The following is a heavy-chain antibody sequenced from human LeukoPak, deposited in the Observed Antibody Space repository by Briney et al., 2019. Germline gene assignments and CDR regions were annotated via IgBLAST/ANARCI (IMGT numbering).Heavy chain of an antibody. CDR2: IYYSGRT. Sequence: SETLSLTCTVSDGSVSSTGYYWGWIRQPPGKGLEWVGSIYYSGRTHYNPSLKSRVTISVDTSKNQFSLNLSSVTAADTAVYYCARSHPDYYDSSGYLFDYWGQGTLVTVSS. V-gene: IGHV4-39*01. J-gene: IGHJ4*02. D-gene: IGHD3-22*01. CDR3: ARSHPDYYDSSGYLFDY. CDR1: DGSVSSTGYY.